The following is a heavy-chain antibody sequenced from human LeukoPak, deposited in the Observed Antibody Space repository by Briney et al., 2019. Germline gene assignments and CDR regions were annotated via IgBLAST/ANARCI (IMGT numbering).Heavy chain of an antibody. Sequence: SETLSLTCTVSGGSISTNTYYWGWIRQPPGKGLDWIGSVYCGNSYYNPSLKSRVTISVDTSKNHFSLKLSSVTAADTAVYYCARERFYGSGSDRYYYGMDVWGQGTTVTVSS. D-gene: IGHD3-10*01. CDR2: VYCGNS. CDR1: GGSISTNTYY. V-gene: IGHV4-39*07. J-gene: IGHJ6*02. CDR3: ARERFYGSGSDRYYYGMDV.